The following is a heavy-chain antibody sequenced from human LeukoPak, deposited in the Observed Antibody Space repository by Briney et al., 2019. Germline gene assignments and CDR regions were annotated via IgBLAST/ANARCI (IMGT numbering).Heavy chain of an antibody. D-gene: IGHD3-22*01. CDR3: ARVALPRYDSTGYVVSYFDY. CDR1: GFTVSSTY. CDR2: IYSGGGT. Sequence: PGGSLRLSCAASGFTVSSTYMSWVRQAPGKGLEWVSVIYSGGGTYYADSVKGRFTISRDTSKNTLFLQMNSLRAEDTAVYYCARVALPRYDSTGYVVSYFDYWGQGTLVTVS. V-gene: IGHV3-66*02. J-gene: IGHJ4*02.